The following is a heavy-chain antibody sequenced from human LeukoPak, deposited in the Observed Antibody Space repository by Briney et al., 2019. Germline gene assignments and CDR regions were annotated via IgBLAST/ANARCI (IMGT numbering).Heavy chain of an antibody. D-gene: IGHD1-26*01. CDR1: GGSISSYY. Sequence: PSETLSLTCTVSGGSISSYYWSWIRQPPGKGLEWIGYIYYSGSTNYNPSLKSRVTISVDTFKNQFSLKLSSVTAADTAVYYCARAMVGAGGYFDYWGQGTLVTVSS. CDR3: ARAMVGAGGYFDY. J-gene: IGHJ4*02. V-gene: IGHV4-59*01. CDR2: IYYSGST.